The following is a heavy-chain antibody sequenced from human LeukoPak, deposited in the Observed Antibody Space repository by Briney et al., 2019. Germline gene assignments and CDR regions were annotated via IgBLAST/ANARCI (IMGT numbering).Heavy chain of an antibody. J-gene: IGHJ4*02. V-gene: IGHV3-23*01. Sequence: GGSLRLSCAASGFTFSSYAMSWVRQAPGKGLEWVSAISGSGGSTYYADSVKGRFTISRDNSKNTLYLQMNSLRAEDTAVYYCAELPRSWYQYYFDYWGQGTLVTVSS. D-gene: IGHD6-13*01. CDR2: ISGSGGST. CDR1: GFTFSSYA. CDR3: AELPRSWYQYYFDY.